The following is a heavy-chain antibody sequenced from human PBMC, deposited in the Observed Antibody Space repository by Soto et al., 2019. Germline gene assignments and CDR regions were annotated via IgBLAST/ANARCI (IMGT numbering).Heavy chain of an antibody. Sequence: GSVKVYFKASGYPFTSYGISLVRQAPGQGLEWMGWISAYNGNTNYAQKLQGRVTMTTDTSTSTAYMELRSLRSDDTAVYYCARATMIVVVHTTQGFDPWGQGTMVTVSS. CDR2: ISAYNGNT. J-gene: IGHJ5*02. V-gene: IGHV1-18*01. D-gene: IGHD3-22*01. CDR3: ARATMIVVVHTTQGFDP. CDR1: GYPFTSYG.